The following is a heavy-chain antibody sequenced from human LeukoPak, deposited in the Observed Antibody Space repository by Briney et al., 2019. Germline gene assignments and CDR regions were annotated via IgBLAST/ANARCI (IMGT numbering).Heavy chain of an antibody. V-gene: IGHV1-2*02. CDR1: GYPFSGYY. CDR3: ARELAVTGTGPADY. Sequence: GTSVRVSCMASGYPFSGYYLHWLRQAPGQQPEWLGWINHNSGGTNYAPKFKGRVTMNRDTSINAAYMELSRLSPDDTAVYYCARELAVTGTGPADYWGQGTLVTVSS. CDR2: INHNSGGT. D-gene: IGHD1-7*01. J-gene: IGHJ4*02.